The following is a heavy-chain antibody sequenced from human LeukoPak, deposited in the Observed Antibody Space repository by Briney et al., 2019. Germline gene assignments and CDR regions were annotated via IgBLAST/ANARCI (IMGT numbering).Heavy chain of an antibody. J-gene: IGHJ5*02. Sequence: PSETLSLTCAVYGGSFSGYYWSWIRQPPGKGLEWIGEINHSGSTNYSPSLKSRVTISVDTSKNQFSLKLSSVTAADTAVYYCARRPLGYCSITSCAGRYWFDPWGQGTLVTVSS. V-gene: IGHV4-34*01. CDR3: ARRPLGYCSITSCAGRYWFDP. CDR2: INHSGST. D-gene: IGHD2-2*01. CDR1: GGSFSGYY.